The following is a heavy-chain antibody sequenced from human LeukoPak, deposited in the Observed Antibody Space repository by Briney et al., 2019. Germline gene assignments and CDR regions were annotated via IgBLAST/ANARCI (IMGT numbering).Heavy chain of an antibody. CDR3: ARQTSDTAFDI. Sequence: PSETLSLTCTVSSGSMSNYYWGWIRQPPGKGLEWIASMYYSGGSTNYKPSLKSRVTISVDTPRNHFSLRLNSVTAADTAVYYCARQTSDTAFDIWGQGTMVTVSS. J-gene: IGHJ3*02. V-gene: IGHV4-59*08. D-gene: IGHD1-14*01. CDR2: MYYSGGST. CDR1: SGSMSNYY.